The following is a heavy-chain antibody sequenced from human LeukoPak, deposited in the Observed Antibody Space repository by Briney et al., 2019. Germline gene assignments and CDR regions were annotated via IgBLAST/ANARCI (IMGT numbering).Heavy chain of an antibody. J-gene: IGHJ4*02. V-gene: IGHV4-59*01. CDR2: IYYSGST. CDR1: GGSISSYY. Sequence: SETLSLTCTVSGGSISSYYWSWIRQPPGKGLEWIAYIYYSGSTNYNPSLKSRVTISVDTSKNQFSLKLSSLTAADTAVYYCARDRNGGNPFDYWGQGTLVTVSS. D-gene: IGHD4-23*01. CDR3: ARDRNGGNPFDY.